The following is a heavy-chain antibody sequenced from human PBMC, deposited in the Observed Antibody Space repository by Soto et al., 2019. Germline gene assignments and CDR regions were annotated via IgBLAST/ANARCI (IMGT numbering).Heavy chain of an antibody. CDR3: ARRSGSYYGLNYGMDV. CDR1: GYTFTSYY. CDR2: INPSGGST. Sequence: QVQLVQSGAEVKKPGASVKVSCKASGYTFTSYYMHWVRQAPGQGLEWMGIINPSGGSTSYAQKFQGRVTMTRDKSTSTVYMELSSLRSEDTAVYYCARRSGSYYGLNYGMDVWGQGTTVTVSS. D-gene: IGHD1-26*01. J-gene: IGHJ6*02. V-gene: IGHV1-46*03.